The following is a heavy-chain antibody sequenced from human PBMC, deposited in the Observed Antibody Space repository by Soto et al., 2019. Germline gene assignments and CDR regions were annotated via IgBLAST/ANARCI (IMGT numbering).Heavy chain of an antibody. J-gene: IGHJ5*01. CDR3: AKGPVAGTKPVWHWFDS. D-gene: IGHD6-19*01. V-gene: IGHV3-23*01. CDR2: ISVSGGST. Sequence: EVQLLESGGGLVQPGGSLRLSCAASGFTFSSYAMSWVRHAPGKGLEWVSAISVSGGSTYYADSLKGRFTISRYNSKYKLYLQMNSLRAEDTAVYYCAKGPVAGTKPVWHWFDSWGQGTLVTVSS. CDR1: GFTFSSYA.